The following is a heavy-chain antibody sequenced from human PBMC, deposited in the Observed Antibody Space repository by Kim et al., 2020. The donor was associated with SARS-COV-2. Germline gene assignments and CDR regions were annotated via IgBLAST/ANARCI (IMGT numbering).Heavy chain of an antibody. Sequence: ASVKVSCKASGYTFIDYTINWVRQAPGQGLEWMGWVYTNTGNPTYAQGFTGRFVFSLDMSVNMAYLHISSLKAEDTAIYYCARVGDYGGHSFNDYWGQGTLVTVSS. CDR1: GYTFIDYT. V-gene: IGHV7-4-1*04. D-gene: IGHD4-17*01. J-gene: IGHJ4*02. CDR2: VYTNTGNP. CDR3: ARVGDYGGHSFNDY.